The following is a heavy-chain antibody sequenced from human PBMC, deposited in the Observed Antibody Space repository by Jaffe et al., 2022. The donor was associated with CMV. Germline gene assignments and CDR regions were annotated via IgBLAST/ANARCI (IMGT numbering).Heavy chain of an antibody. V-gene: IGHV1-69*09. Sequence: QVQLVQSGAEVKKPGSSVKVSCRTSGGSFITYAITWVRQAPGQGLEWMGRIVPLLDMPSYARQFQGRVTISADKSTNTTYMELNSLISEDTAIYYCARDQGDYGGSAWGQGALVTVSS. J-gene: IGHJ4*02. CDR2: IVPLLDMP. CDR1: GGSFITYA. CDR3: ARDQGDYGGSA. D-gene: IGHD4-17*01.